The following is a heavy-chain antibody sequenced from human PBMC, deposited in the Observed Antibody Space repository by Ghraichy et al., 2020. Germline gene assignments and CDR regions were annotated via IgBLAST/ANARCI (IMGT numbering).Heavy chain of an antibody. V-gene: IGHV3-48*01. D-gene: IGHD3-16*01. CDR2: ISTSSSTI. Sequence: GGSLRLSCAASGFTFSTYSMNWVRQAPGKGLEPISYISTSSSTILYADSVKGRFTISRDNARNSLYLQMDSLRAEDTAVYYCARGQSGSYGYGALDLWGQGTMVTVSS. CDR1: GFTFSTYS. CDR3: ARGQSGSYGYGALDL. J-gene: IGHJ3*01.